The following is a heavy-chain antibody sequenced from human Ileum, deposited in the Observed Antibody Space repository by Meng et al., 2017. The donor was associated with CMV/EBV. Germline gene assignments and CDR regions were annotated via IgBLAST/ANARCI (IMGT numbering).Heavy chain of an antibody. CDR2: ISSNGDTT. V-gene: IGHV3-23*01. Sequence: CAASGFTFSTSGMSWVRLAPGQGLEWVSGISSNGDTTYYVDSVKGRFTVSRDNSKNTLYLQMNSLSVDDTAVYYCAKANSGWSNYFDYWGQGILVTVSS. CDR1: GFTFSTSG. CDR3: AKANSGWSNYFDY. J-gene: IGHJ4*02. D-gene: IGHD6-19*01.